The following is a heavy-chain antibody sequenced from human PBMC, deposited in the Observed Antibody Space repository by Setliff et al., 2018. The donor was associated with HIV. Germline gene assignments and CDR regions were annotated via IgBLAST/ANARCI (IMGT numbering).Heavy chain of an antibody. D-gene: IGHD4-17*01. CDR1: GFTLTSYV. Sequence: ASVKVSCKTSGFTLTSYVIHWVRQAPGQRLEWMGWTNAGSGNTKYSQRFQGRVTLTWDTSASTAYMELSSLRSEDTAVYYCARTVNDYGDYYFDYWGQGTLVTVSS. CDR3: ARTVNDYGDYYFDY. CDR2: TNAGSGNT. V-gene: IGHV1-3*01. J-gene: IGHJ4*02.